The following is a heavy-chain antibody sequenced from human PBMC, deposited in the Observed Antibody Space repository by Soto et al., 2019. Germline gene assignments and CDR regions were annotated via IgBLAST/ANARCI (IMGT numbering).Heavy chain of an antibody. D-gene: IGHD1-1*01. Sequence: PSETLSLTCAVSGASISGFYWSWIRKSAGKGLEWIGRIYSTGTTDYNPSLKSRVMMSVDTSKKQFSLKLRSVTAADTAVYYCVRDATNTLRDWFDPWGQGISVTVS. CDR2: IYSTGTT. V-gene: IGHV4-4*07. CDR1: GASISGFY. CDR3: VRDATNTLRDWFDP. J-gene: IGHJ5*02.